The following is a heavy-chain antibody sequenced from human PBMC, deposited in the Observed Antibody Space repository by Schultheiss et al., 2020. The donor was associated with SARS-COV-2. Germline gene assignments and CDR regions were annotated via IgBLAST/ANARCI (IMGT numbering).Heavy chain of an antibody. CDR1: GFTFSNYG. CDR2: IRYDGSNK. D-gene: IGHD7-27*01. CDR3: ANGPTGERPNWYFDL. Sequence: GGSLRLSCAASGFTFSNYGMHWVRQAPGKGLEWVAFIRYDGSNKYYADSVKGRFTISRDNSKNTLYLQMNSLRAEDTAVYYCANGPTGERPNWYFDLWGRGTLVTVSS. J-gene: IGHJ2*01. V-gene: IGHV3-30*02.